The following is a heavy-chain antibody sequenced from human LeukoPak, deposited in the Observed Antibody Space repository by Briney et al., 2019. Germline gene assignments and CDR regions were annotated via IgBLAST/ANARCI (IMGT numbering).Heavy chain of an antibody. CDR2: IYYSGST. D-gene: IGHD3-10*01. J-gene: IGHJ6*02. CDR1: GGSISSYY. CDR3: ARDRRYYYGSGSSGIMYYYYYYGVDV. V-gene: IGHV4-59*01. Sequence: SETLSLTCTVSGGSISSYYWSWIRQPPGKGLEWIGYIYYSGSTNYNPSLKSRVTISVDTSKNQFSLKLSSVTAADTAVYYCARDRRYYYGSGSSGIMYYYYYYGVDVWGQGTTVTVSS.